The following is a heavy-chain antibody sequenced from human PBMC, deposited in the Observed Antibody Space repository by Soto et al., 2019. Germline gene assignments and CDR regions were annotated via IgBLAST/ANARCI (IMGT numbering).Heavy chain of an antibody. CDR2: ISGSGTTI. D-gene: IGHD3-10*01. Sequence: VLLVESGGGLVKPGGSLRLSCAASGFTFSDAWMIWVRQAPGKGLEWVSYISGSGTTIYYTDSVKGRFAVSRDNAKNSVYLQMNSLRAEDTAVYYCASDVHYYASDYWGQGTLVSVSS. CDR3: ASDVHYYASDY. V-gene: IGHV3-11*01. J-gene: IGHJ4*02. CDR1: GFTFSDAW.